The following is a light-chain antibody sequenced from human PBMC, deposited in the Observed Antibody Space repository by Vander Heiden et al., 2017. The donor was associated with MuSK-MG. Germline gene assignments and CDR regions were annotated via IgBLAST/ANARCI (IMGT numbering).Light chain of an antibody. J-gene: IGLJ3*02. V-gene: IGLV2-11*02. CDR3: CPYAGTYTLV. CDR2: DVS. CDR1: SSEVGVYNY. Sequence: QSALTQPRSVSGSPGQSVPISCTGTSSEVGVYNYVAWYQQHPGKAPTVMIYDVSKRPSGVPDRFSGSKSGNTAALTISGRQAEVEADYYCCPYAGTYTLVFGGGTKLTVL.